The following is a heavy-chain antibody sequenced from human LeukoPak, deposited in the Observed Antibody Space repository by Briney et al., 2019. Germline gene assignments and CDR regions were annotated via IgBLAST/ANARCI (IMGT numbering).Heavy chain of an antibody. CDR2: IYHSGST. CDR1: GASITTYY. Sequence: PSETLSLTCTASGASITTYYWSWVRQPPGKGLEWIGSIYHSGSTYYNPSLKSRVTISVDTSKNQFSLKLSSVTAADTAVYYCARVATTTNPPQRPFDYWGQGTLVTVSS. V-gene: IGHV4-38-2*02. J-gene: IGHJ4*02. D-gene: IGHD6-25*01. CDR3: ARVATTTNPPQRPFDY.